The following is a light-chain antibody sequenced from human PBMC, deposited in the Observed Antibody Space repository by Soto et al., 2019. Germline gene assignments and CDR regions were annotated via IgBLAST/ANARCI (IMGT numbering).Light chain of an antibody. Sequence: QSALTQPPSASGSPGQSVTISCTGTSSDVGAYNYVSWYQQHPGRAPRRIIYDVNQRPSGVPDRFSGSKSGNTAYLTVSGLQAEDEADYYCSSYAKSNTYVFGTGTKVTVL. CDR3: SSYAKSNTYV. V-gene: IGLV2-8*01. CDR2: DVN. J-gene: IGLJ1*01. CDR1: SSDVGAYNY.